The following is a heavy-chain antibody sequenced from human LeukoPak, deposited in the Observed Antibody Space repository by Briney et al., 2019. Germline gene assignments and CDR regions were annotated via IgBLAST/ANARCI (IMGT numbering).Heavy chain of an antibody. J-gene: IGHJ3*02. CDR3: ARVKVGATAAAWAFDI. D-gene: IGHD1-26*01. Sequence: SETLSLTCTVSGGSISSYYWSWIRQPPGKGLEWIGYIYYSGSTNYNPSLKSRVTISVDTSKNQFSLKLSSVTAADTAVYYCARVKVGATAAAWAFDIWGQGTMVTVSS. CDR1: GGSISSYY. V-gene: IGHV4-59*01. CDR2: IYYSGST.